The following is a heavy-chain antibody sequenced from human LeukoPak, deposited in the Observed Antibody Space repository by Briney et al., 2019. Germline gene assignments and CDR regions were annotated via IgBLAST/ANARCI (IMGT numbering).Heavy chain of an antibody. V-gene: IGHV3-30*18. J-gene: IGHJ4*02. CDR2: ISYDGSNK. CDR1: GFTFSSYG. Sequence: RRSLRLSCAASGFTFSSYGMHWVRKAPGKGLEWVAVISYDGSNKYYADSVKGRFTISRDNSKNTLYLQMNSLRAEDTAVYYCAKADDSSSWSCLDYWGQGTLVTVSS. CDR3: AKADDSSSWSCLDY. D-gene: IGHD6-13*01.